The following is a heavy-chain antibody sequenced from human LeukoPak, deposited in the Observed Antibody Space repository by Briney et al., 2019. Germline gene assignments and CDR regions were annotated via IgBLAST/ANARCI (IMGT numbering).Heavy chain of an antibody. Sequence: GGSLRLSCAASGFTFSSYEMNWVRQAPGKGLEWVSYISSSGSTIYYADSVKGRFTISRDNAENSLYLQMNSLRAEDTAVYYCARVGYDSSGVDYYYYYMDVRGKGTTVTVSS. CDR3: ARVGYDSSGVDYYYYYMDV. CDR1: GFTFSSYE. J-gene: IGHJ6*03. D-gene: IGHD3-22*01. V-gene: IGHV3-48*03. CDR2: ISSSGSTI.